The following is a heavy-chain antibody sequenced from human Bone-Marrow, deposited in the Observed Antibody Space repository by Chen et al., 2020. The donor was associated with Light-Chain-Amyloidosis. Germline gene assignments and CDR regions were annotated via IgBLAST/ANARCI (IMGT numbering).Heavy chain of an antibody. J-gene: IGHJ4*02. CDR3: ANLGRSPTFEPTVTTDY. CDR2: INRSGST. CDR1: GGSFSDYY. Sequence: QVQLQQWGAGLLKPSETLSLTCAVYGGSFSDYYWTWIRQSPGKGLEWIGEINRSGSTNYNPSLKSRVTISIDTSKNQFSLRLRSATAADTAVYYCANLGRSPTFEPTVTTDYWGQGTLVTVSS. D-gene: IGHD4-4*01. V-gene: IGHV4-34*02.